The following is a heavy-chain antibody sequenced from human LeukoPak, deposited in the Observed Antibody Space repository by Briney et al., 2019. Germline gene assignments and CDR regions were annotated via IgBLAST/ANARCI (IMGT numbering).Heavy chain of an antibody. CDR1: GFTFQSYG. V-gene: IGHV3-30*02. J-gene: IGHJ2*01. Sequence: GGSLRLSCAASGFTFQSYGLHWVRRAPGKGLEWVAFIRNDGKTQYYADSVKGRFTISRDNSRNTMFLQMNSLRPEDTAVYYCARLYATSWGFFDPWGRGTLVTVSS. D-gene: IGHD2-2*01. CDR2: IRNDGKTQ. CDR3: ARLYATSWGFFDP.